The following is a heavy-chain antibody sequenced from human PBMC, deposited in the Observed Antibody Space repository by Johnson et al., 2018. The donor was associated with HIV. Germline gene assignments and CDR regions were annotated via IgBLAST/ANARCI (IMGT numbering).Heavy chain of an antibody. Sequence: VQLVESGGDVVRPGGSLTLSCEVSGFTFTDHGMTWVRQAPGKGLEWVCGVNWNGAEAGYADSVKGRFTISRDNAKNSLYLQMNSLRAEDTAVYYCAGITTIAAAGRGAFDIWGQGTMVTVSS. CDR3: AGITTIAAAGRGAFDI. V-gene: IGHV3-20*04. CDR1: GFTFTDHG. CDR2: VNWNGAEA. J-gene: IGHJ3*02. D-gene: IGHD6-13*01.